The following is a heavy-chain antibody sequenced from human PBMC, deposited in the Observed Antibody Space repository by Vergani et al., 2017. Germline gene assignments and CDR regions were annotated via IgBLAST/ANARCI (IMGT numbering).Heavy chain of an antibody. CDR1: GGSISSYY. CDR2: IYTSGST. J-gene: IGHJ6*02. D-gene: IGHD5-18*01. CDR3: AGDTAMVAGDYYYGMDV. V-gene: IGHV4-4*07. Sequence: QVQLQESGPGLVKPSQTLSLTCTVSGGSISSYYWSWIRQPAGKGLEWVGRIYTSGSTKYNPSLKSRVTISVDTSKNQFSLKLSSVTAADTAVYYCAGDTAMVAGDYYYGMDVWGQGTTVTVSS.